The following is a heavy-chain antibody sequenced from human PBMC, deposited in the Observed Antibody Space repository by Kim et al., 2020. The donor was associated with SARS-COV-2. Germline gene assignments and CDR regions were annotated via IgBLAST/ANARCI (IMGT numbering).Heavy chain of an antibody. D-gene: IGHD3-10*01. CDR3: AKDHGSGRSYYGMDV. Sequence: DSVKGRFTISRDNSKNTLYLQMNSLRAEDTAVYYCAKDHGSGRSYYGMDVWGQGTTVTVSS. V-gene: IGHV3-23*01. J-gene: IGHJ6*02.